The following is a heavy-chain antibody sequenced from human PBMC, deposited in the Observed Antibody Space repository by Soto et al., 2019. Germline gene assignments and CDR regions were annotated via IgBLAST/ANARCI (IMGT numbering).Heavy chain of an antibody. CDR2: IFPSDSDT. D-gene: IGHD3-22*01. CDR1: GYRFTSYW. CDR3: ARKDKSGYFNWFDP. V-gene: IGHV5-51*01. Sequence: EESLKISCRTSGYRFTSYWIAWVRQMPCKGLEWMGIIFPSDSDTRYSPSFQGQVTISADRSTSTVFLQWASLKASDTAVYFCARKDKSGYFNWFDPWGQGTLVTVSS. J-gene: IGHJ5*02.